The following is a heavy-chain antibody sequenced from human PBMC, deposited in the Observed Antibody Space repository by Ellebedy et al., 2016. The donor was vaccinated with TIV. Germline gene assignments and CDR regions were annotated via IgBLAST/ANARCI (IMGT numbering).Heavy chain of an antibody. V-gene: IGHV3-23*01. D-gene: IGHD3-10*01. J-gene: IGHJ4*03. Sequence: PGGSLRLSCTASGLTFSTFAMSRVRQAPGKGLEWVSAITGSGSVSTVSGTGGGGNTYYADSVRGRFTISRDNSKNTLYLQMNSLRAEDTAVYYCARDQGWAYPGSTRFDYWGQGTLVTVSS. CDR1: GLTFSTFA. CDR2: ITGSGSVSTVSGTGGGGNT. CDR3: ARDQGWAYPGSTRFDY.